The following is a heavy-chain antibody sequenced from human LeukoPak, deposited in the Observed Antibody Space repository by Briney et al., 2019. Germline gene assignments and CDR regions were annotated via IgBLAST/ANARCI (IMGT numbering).Heavy chain of an antibody. CDR2: IRSKTYGGTT. CDR1: GFTFGDHA. D-gene: IGHD6-19*01. Sequence: GRSLRLSCTASGFTFGDHAVNWFRQAPGKGLEWVGIIRSKTYGGTTEYAASVKGRFTISTDDSKSIAYLQMSSLKTEDTAVYYCTRGRAVVDPWGQGALVSVSS. CDR3: TRGRAVVDP. J-gene: IGHJ5*02. V-gene: IGHV3-49*03.